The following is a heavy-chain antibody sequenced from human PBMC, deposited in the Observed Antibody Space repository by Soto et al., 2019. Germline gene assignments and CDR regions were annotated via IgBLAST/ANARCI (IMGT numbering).Heavy chain of an antibody. CDR1: GFTFSSYW. Sequence: EVQLVESGGGLVQPGGSLRLSCAASGFTFSSYWMHWVRQAPGKGLVWVSSTNSDGSNTKYADSVKGRFTISRDNSKNRLFLQMNSLSAEDTAMYYCARGQLAHWFDPWGQGTLVTVSS. CDR3: ARGQLAHWFDP. CDR2: TNSDGSNT. V-gene: IGHV3-74*03. J-gene: IGHJ5*02. D-gene: IGHD6-13*01.